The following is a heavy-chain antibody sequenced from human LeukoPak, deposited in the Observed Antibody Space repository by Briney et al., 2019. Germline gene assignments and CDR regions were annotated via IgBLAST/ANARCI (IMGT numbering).Heavy chain of an antibody. J-gene: IGHJ6*02. CDR1: GFTFSSYA. CDR2: ISGSGGST. Sequence: GGSLRLSCAASGFTFSSYAMSWVRQAPGKGLEWVSAISGSGGSTYYADSVKGRFTTSRDNSKNTLYLQMNSLRAEDTAVYYCAKDPGYCSGGSCYPLRVGMDVWGQGTTVTVSS. D-gene: IGHD2-15*01. V-gene: IGHV3-23*01. CDR3: AKDPGYCSGGSCYPLRVGMDV.